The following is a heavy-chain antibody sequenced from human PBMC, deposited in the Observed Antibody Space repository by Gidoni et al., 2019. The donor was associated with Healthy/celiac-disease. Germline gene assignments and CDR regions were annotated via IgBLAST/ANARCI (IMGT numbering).Heavy chain of an antibody. J-gene: IGHJ4*02. CDR2: ISYDGSNK. Sequence: QVQLVESGGGVVQPGRSLRLSCAASGFTFSSSGMHWVRQAPGKGLEWVAVISYDGSNKYYADSVKGRFTISRDNSKNTLYLQMNSLRAEDTAVYYCAKGGYGSGSYYTNWGQGTLVTVSS. D-gene: IGHD3-10*01. V-gene: IGHV3-30*18. CDR1: GFTFSSSG. CDR3: AKGGYGSGSYYTN.